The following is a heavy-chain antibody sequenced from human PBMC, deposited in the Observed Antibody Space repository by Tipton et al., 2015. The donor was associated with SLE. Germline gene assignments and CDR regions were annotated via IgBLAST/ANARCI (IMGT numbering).Heavy chain of an antibody. CDR1: GDSVSSNSAT. CDR3: ASTDVWGSRSRKAFDI. CDR2: IYYRSKWDN. J-gene: IGHJ3*02. V-gene: IGHV6-1*01. D-gene: IGHD3-16*01. Sequence: GLVKPSQTLSLTCAISGDSVSSNSATWNWIRQSPSRGLEWLGRIYYRSKWDNDYAVSVKSRITINPDISKNQFSLKLSSVTAADTAVYYCASTDVWGSRSRKAFDIWGQGTMVTVSS.